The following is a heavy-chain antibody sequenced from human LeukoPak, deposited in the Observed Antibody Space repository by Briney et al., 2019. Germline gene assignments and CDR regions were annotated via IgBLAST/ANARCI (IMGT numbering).Heavy chain of an antibody. J-gene: IGHJ4*02. Sequence: PSETLSLTCSVSGVSISSYYWSWIRQPPGKGLEWIAFIHYSGNTKYNPSLKSRVTISLDTSKNQFSLKLSSVTAADTAVYYCVRDGGAPAGYFDSWGQGTLVTVSS. V-gene: IGHV4-59*01. CDR2: IHYSGNT. CDR3: VRDGGAPAGYFDS. D-gene: IGHD1-14*01. CDR1: GVSISSYY.